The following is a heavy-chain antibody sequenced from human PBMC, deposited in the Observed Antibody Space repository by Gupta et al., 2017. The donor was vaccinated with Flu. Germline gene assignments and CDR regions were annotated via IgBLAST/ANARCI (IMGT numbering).Heavy chain of an antibody. CDR3: ARSTGSDY. J-gene: IGHJ4*02. CDR1: GYTFTTYA. V-gene: IGHV7-4-1*02. Sequence: SGYTFTTYAINWIRQAPGQGPEWMGWINTDTGNPNYVQGFTGRFVFSLDTSVNTAYLQISDLKAEDTAVYYCARSTGSDYWGQGTLVTVSS. D-gene: IGHD6-19*01. CDR2: INTDTGNP.